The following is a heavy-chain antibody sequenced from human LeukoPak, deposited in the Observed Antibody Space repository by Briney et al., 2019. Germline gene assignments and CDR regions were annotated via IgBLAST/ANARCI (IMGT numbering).Heavy chain of an antibody. CDR3: ASAKVDAFDI. CDR1: GFTFSSYG. V-gene: IGHV3-33*01. J-gene: IGHJ3*02. Sequence: PGGSLRLSCAASGFTFSSYGMHWVRQAPGKGLEWVAVIWYDGSNKYYADSVKGRFTISRDNSKNTLYLQMNSLRVEDTAVYYCASAKVDAFDIWGQGTMVTVSS. CDR2: IWYDGSNK.